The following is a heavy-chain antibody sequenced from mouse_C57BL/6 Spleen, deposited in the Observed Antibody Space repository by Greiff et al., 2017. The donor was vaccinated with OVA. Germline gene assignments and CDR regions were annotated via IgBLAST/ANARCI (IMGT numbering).Heavy chain of an antibody. D-gene: IGHD1-1*01. J-gene: IGHJ2*01. CDR2: IYPGSGST. CDR3: ARVTTVVSPHYFDY. Sequence: QVQLKQPGAELVKPGASVKMSCKASGYTFTSYWITWVKQRPGQGLEWIGDIYPGSGSTNYNEKFKSKATLTVDTSSSTAYMQLSSLTSEDSAVYYCARVTTVVSPHYFDYWGQGTTLTVSS. V-gene: IGHV1-55*01. CDR1: GYTFTSYW.